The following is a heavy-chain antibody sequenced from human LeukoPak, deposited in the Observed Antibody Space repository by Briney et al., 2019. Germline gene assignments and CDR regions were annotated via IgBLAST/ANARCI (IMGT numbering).Heavy chain of an antibody. CDR2: ISSSSSYI. J-gene: IGHJ6*03. V-gene: IGHV3-21*01. D-gene: IGHD3-16*01. Sequence: GGSLRLSCAASGFIFSSYTMHWVRQAPGKGLEWVSSISSSSSYIYYADSVKGRFTISRDNAKNSLYLQMNSLRAEDTAVYYCARDMSPYYYYYMDVWGKGTTVTVSS. CDR1: GFIFSSYT. CDR3: ARDMSPYYYYYMDV.